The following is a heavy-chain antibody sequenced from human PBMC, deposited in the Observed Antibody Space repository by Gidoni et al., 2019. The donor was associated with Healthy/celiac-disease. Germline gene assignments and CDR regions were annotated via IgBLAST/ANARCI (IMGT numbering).Heavy chain of an antibody. CDR2: ISAYNGNT. CDR3: ARSAHYDSSGYYHFDY. J-gene: IGHJ4*02. CDR1: GYPFTSYG. D-gene: IGHD3-22*01. V-gene: IGHV1-18*01. Sequence: QVQLVQSGAEVKKPGASVKVSCKASGYPFTSYGISWVRQAPGQGLEWMGWISAYNGNTNYAQKLQGRVTMTTDTSTSTAYMELRSLRSDDTAVYYCARSAHYDSSGYYHFDYWGQGTLVTVSS.